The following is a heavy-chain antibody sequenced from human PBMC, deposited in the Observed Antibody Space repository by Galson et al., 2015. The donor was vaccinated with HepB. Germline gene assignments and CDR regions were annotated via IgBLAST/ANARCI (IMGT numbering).Heavy chain of an antibody. V-gene: IGHV3-48*03. D-gene: IGHD4-17*01. CDR2: INSLGVVT. J-gene: IGHJ4*02. CDR1: GFTFSSYA. Sequence: SLRLSCAASGFTFSSYAMHWVRQAPGKGPEWVSYINSLGVVTDYADSVKGRFTISRDNAKNSLYLQMNGLRAEDTAVYYCATYGAWGNEFFDYWGQGTLVTVSS. CDR3: ATYGAWGNEFFDY.